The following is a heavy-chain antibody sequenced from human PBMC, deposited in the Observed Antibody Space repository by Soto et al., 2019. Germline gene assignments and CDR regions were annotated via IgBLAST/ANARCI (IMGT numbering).Heavy chain of an antibody. CDR3: AREPIAVAGPYYYGMDV. Sequence: ASVKVSCKASGYTFTSYYMHWVRQAPGQGLEWMGIINPSGGSTSYAQKLQGRVTMTRDTSTSTVYMELSSLRSEDTAVYYCAREPIAVAGPYYYGMDVCGQGTTLTVSS. CDR2: INPSGGST. D-gene: IGHD6-19*01. CDR1: GYTFTSYY. V-gene: IGHV1-46*01. J-gene: IGHJ6*02.